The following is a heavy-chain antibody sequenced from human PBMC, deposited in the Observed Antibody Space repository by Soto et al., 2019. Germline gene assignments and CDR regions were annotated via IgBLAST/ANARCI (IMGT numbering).Heavy chain of an antibody. D-gene: IGHD2-15*01. V-gene: IGHV4-34*01. CDR3: ARGSNFVVVVAASNWFDP. J-gene: IGHJ5*01. CDR1: GGSFSGYY. Sequence: PSETLSLTCAVYGGSFSGYYWTWIRQPPGKGLEWIGEINHSGSTNYNPSLKSRVTISVDTSKNQFSLKLSSVTAADPAVYYCARGSNFVVVVAASNWFDPWGQGTLVTVSS. CDR2: INHSGST.